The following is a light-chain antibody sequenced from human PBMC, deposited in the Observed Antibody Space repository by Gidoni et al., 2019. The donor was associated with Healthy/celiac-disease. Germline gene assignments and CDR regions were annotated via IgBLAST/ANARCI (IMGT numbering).Light chain of an antibody. CDR1: QSINTY. Sequence: DIQMTQSPSSLSASVGDRVTITCRANQSINTYLNWYQQKPGKAPKLLIYAASNLQGGVPSRFSGSGSGTDFTLTIGSLQPEDFATYYCQQSYITPPWTFGQGTKVEIK. J-gene: IGKJ1*01. CDR3: QQSYITPPWT. CDR2: AAS. V-gene: IGKV1-39*01.